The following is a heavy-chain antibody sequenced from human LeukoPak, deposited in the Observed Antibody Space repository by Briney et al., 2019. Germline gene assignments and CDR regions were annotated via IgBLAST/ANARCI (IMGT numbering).Heavy chain of an antibody. J-gene: IGHJ4*02. CDR2: ISGSGGST. V-gene: IGHV3-23*01. Sequence: PGGSLRLSCAASGFTFSSYAMSWVRQAPGKGLEWVSAISGSGGSTHYVDSVKGRFTISRDKSKNTLYLQMSSLRAEDTAVYYCAKDYDSGGYYDYFDYWGQGTLVTVSS. CDR1: GFTFSSYA. D-gene: IGHD3-22*01. CDR3: AKDYDSGGYYDYFDY.